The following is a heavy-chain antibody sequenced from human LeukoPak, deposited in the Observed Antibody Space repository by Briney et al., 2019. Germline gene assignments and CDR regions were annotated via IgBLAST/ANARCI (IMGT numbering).Heavy chain of an antibody. CDR2: ISSSSSYI. D-gene: IGHD1-26*01. CDR1: GFTFSSYS. CDR3: ARGPLYSGSYYDY. Sequence: GGSLRLSCAASGFTFSSYSMNWVRQAPGKGLEWVSSISSSSSYIYYADSVKGRFTISRDNAKNSLYLQMNSLRAEDTAVYYSARGPLYSGSYYDYWGQGTLVTVSS. J-gene: IGHJ4*02. V-gene: IGHV3-21*01.